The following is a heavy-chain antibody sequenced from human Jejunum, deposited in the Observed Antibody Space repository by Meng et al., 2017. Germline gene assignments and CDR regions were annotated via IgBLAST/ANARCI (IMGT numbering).Heavy chain of an antibody. D-gene: IGHD6-13*01. J-gene: IGHJ4*02. CDR1: GVTFSSLP. Sequence: GGSLRLSCAASGVTFSSLPMSWVRQAPGKGLQWVSTISGDSVYIYYADYVKGRFTISRDNSKNTLYLQMTSLRGEDAAVYYCTKHIRPGTWFYDSWGQGTLVTVSS. V-gene: IGHV3-23*01. CDR3: TKHIRPGTWFYDS. CDR2: ISGDSVYI.